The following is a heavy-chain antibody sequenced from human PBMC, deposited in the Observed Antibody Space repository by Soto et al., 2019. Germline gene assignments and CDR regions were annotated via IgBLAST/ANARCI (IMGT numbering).Heavy chain of an antibody. CDR3: AKGSQVELATITSY. D-gene: IGHD5-12*01. CDR1: GFTFSSYA. Sequence: EVQLLESGGGLVQPGGSLRLSCAASGFTFSSYAMIWVRQAPGKGLEWVSAISGSGGSTYYADSVKGRFTITRDNSKNTLYLQMNSLRAEDTAVYYCAKGSQVELATITSYWGQGTLVTVSS. V-gene: IGHV3-23*01. J-gene: IGHJ4*02. CDR2: ISGSGGST.